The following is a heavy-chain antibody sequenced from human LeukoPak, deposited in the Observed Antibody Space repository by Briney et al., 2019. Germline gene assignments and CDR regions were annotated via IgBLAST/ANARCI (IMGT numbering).Heavy chain of an antibody. V-gene: IGHV1-2*02. CDR1: GYTLTGYY. Sequence: ASVKVSCKASGYTLTGYYLHWVRQAPGQGLEWMGWINPNTGATHSAQKFQGRITMTRDTSISTAYMDLSRLRPDDTAVYYCARDRVGSGWPRPYYFEVWGQGTLVTVSS. CDR3: ARDRVGSGWPRPYYFEV. D-gene: IGHD6-19*01. CDR2: INPNTGAT. J-gene: IGHJ4*02.